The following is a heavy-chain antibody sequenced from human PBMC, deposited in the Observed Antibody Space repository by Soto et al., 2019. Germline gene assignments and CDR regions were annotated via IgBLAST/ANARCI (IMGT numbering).Heavy chain of an antibody. J-gene: IGHJ5*02. CDR1: GGSISSGGYY. CDR3: ARASSYDYIWGEPWFDP. V-gene: IGHV4-31*03. CDR2: IYYSGST. D-gene: IGHD3-16*01. Sequence: SETLSLTCTVSGGSISSGGYYWSWIRQHPGKGLEWIGYIYYSGSTYYNPSLKSRVTISVDTSKNQSSLKLSSVTAADTAVYYCARASSYDYIWGEPWFDPWGQGTLVTVSS.